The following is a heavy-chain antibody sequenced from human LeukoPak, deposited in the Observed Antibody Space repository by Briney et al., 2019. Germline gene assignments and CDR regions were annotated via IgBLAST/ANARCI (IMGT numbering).Heavy chain of an antibody. J-gene: IGHJ4*02. D-gene: IGHD3-3*02. Sequence: SQTLSLTCTVSGGSISSGSYYWSWIRQPAGKGLEWIGRIYTSGSTNYNPSLKSRVTISVDTSKNQFSLKLRSVSAADTAVYYCARKIHLWEFDCWGQGTLVTVSS. CDR1: GGSISSGSYY. CDR2: IYTSGST. V-gene: IGHV4-61*02. CDR3: ARKIHLWEFDC.